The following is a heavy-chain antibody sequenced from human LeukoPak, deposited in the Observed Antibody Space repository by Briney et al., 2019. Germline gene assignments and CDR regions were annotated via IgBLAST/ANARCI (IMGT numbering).Heavy chain of an antibody. Sequence: GGSLRLSCAGYGFTFSSYGMHWVRQAPGKGLEWVAVISTDGNNEYYANSVKGRFTISRDNSKNTVYLQMTSLRTEDTAVYYCAKDQIGWAPGYVSGPLDQWGQGTLVTVSS. CDR2: ISTDGNNE. CDR3: AKDQIGWAPGYVSGPLDQ. V-gene: IGHV3-30*18. CDR1: GFTFSSYG. J-gene: IGHJ4*02. D-gene: IGHD6-19*01.